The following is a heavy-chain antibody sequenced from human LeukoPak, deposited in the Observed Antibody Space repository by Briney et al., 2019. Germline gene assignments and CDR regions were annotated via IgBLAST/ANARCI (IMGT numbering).Heavy chain of an antibody. Sequence: GRSLRLSCAASGFTFSSYGMHWVRQAPGKGLEWVAVISYDGSNKYYADSVKGRFTISRDNSKNTLYLQMNSLRAEDTAVYYCARDRGRAVAGTQPLDYWGQGTLVTVSS. V-gene: IGHV3-30*03. D-gene: IGHD6-19*01. J-gene: IGHJ4*02. CDR3: ARDRGRAVAGTQPLDY. CDR1: GFTFSSYG. CDR2: ISYDGSNK.